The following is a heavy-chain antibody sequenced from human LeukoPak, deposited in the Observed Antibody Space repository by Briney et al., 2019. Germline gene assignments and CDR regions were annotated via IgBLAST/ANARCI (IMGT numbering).Heavy chain of an antibody. D-gene: IGHD5-18*01. CDR3: ARGLYSYGPNPSLYYFDY. Sequence: PAGARGLSCAAAGFTVDEYGMGCVREARGNGMKWVSGINWNGASTGYADSVKGRFTISRDNAKNSLYLQMNTLRAEDTALYYCARGLYSYGPNPSLYYFDYWGQGTMVVVSS. V-gene: IGHV3-20*04. J-gene: IGHJ4*02. CDR2: INWNGAST. CDR1: GFTVDEYG.